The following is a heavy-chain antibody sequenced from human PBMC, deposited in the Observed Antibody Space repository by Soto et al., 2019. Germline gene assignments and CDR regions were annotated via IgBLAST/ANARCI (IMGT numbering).Heavy chain of an antibody. CDR2: ISSTSSYI. CDR1: GFTFSTYS. D-gene: IGHD2-21*02. V-gene: IGHV3-21*01. CDR3: ARDSVPRVVTPTCSDY. Sequence: LRLSCAASGFTFSTYSMNWVRQAPGKGLEWVSFISSTSSYIYYTNSVKGLFTISRDNAKSSLFLQMNSLRADDTAVYYCARDSVPRVVTPTCSDYWGQGTLVTVSS. J-gene: IGHJ4*02.